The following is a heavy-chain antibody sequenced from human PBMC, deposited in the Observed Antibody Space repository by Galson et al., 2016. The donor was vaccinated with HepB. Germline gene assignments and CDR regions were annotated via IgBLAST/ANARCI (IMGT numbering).Heavy chain of an antibody. CDR3: AKDLEGAAAAFDY. J-gene: IGHJ4*02. CDR2: ISYDGTTK. V-gene: IGHV3-30*09. CDR1: GFTLTDYA. Sequence: ASGFTLTDYALHWVRQAPGKGLEWVAIISYDGTTKYYADSVKGRFAISRDNSRNTLYLQMNSLRAEDTAVYYCAKDLEGAAAAFDYWGQGTLVTVSS. D-gene: IGHD6-13*01.